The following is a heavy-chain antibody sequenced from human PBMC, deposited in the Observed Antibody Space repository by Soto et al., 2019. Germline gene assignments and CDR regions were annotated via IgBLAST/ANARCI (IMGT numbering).Heavy chain of an antibody. V-gene: IGHV1-8*01. D-gene: IGHD5-18*01. CDR1: GDTFTNFD. CDR3: ARYIYGQGFKA. J-gene: IGHJ5*02. CDR2: MRANSGDT. Sequence: QVQLVQSGAEVKKPGASVKVSCKASGDTFTNFDLNWVRQATGQGLEWMGWMRANSGDTGHGQKLQGRVSMTRSTSISTASMALSSLRAEDTAVYYCARYIYGQGFKAWGQGTLVIVSS.